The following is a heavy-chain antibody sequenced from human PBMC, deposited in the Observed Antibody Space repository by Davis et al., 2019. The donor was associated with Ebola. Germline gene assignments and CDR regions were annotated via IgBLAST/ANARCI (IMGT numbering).Heavy chain of an antibody. D-gene: IGHD2/OR15-2a*01. CDR3: ARHNRAFDI. CDR1: GFTFSSHW. V-gene: IGHV3-74*01. CDR2: INSDGSTT. J-gene: IGHJ3*02. Sequence: GESLKISCAASGFTFSSHWMHWVRQAPGMGLVWVLHINSDGSTTNYADSVKGRFTVSRDKAKNTLYLQMNSLRAEDTAVYYCARHNRAFDIWGKGTLVTVSS.